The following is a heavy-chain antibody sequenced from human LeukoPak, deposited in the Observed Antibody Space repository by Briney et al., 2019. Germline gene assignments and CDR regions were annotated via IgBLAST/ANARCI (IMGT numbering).Heavy chain of an antibody. Sequence: GGSLRLSCAASGFTFSSYWMSWLRQAPGKGLEWVANIKQDGSEKHYVDSVKGRFTISRDNAKNTLFLQRNSLRAEDTAVCYCARAGGPHTVDVWGQGTTVTVSS. CDR2: IKQDGSEK. J-gene: IGHJ6*02. CDR1: GFTFSSYW. D-gene: IGHD2-8*02. V-gene: IGHV3-7*01. CDR3: ARAGGPHTVDV.